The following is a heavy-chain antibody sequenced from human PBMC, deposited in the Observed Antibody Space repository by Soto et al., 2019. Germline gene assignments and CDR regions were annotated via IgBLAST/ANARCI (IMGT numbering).Heavy chain of an antibody. D-gene: IGHD2-15*01. J-gene: IGHJ3*02. CDR3: ARGPSSYCSGGSCYEGRVGAFDI. Sequence: QVQLVQSGAEVKKPGSSVKVSCKASGGTFSSYAISWVRQAPGQGLEWMGGIIPIFGTANYAQKFQGRVTITADESTSTAYMELSSLRSEDTAVYYCARGPSSYCSGGSCYEGRVGAFDIWGQGTMVTVSS. CDR1: GGTFSSYA. V-gene: IGHV1-69*12. CDR2: IIPIFGTA.